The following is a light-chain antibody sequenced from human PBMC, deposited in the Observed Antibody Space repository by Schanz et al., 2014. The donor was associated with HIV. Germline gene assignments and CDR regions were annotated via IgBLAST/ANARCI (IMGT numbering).Light chain of an antibody. Sequence: QSALTQPASVSGSPGQSITVPCSGASSDVLYSSFISWYQQQPGRPPKLIIYDVSHRPSGVSDRFSGSKSGNTASLTISGIQAEDEADHYCSSYTSSSTLAHVVFGGGTKLTVL. J-gene: IGLJ2*01. CDR3: SSYTSSSTLAHVV. CDR2: DVS. V-gene: IGLV2-14*03. CDR1: SSDVLYSSF.